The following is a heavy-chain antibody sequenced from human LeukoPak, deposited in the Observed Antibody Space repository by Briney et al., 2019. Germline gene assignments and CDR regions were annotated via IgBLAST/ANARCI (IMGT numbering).Heavy chain of an antibody. CDR1: GYSFTSYW. CDR2: IYPGDSDT. D-gene: IGHD6-13*01. CDR3: ARRIAAAIGWFDP. V-gene: IGHV5-51*01. J-gene: IGHJ5*02. Sequence: GESLKISCKGSGYSFTSYWIGWARQTPGKGLEWMGIIYPGDSDTRYSPSFQGQVTISADKSISTAYLQWSSLKASDTAMYYCARRIAAAIGWFDPWGQGTLVTVSS.